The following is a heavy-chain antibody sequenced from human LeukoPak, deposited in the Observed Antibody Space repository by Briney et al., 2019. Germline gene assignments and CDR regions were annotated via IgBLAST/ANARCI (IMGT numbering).Heavy chain of an antibody. V-gene: IGHV4-31*03. CDR1: GVSISSGNYY. Sequence: SETLSLTCTVSGVSISSGNYYWSWIRQHPGKGLEWIGYIHHSGSTYYNPSLKSRVIISVDTPKNQFSLKLNSVTAADTAVYYCATYGSGSYRFDPWGQGTLVTVSS. CDR2: IHHSGST. CDR3: ATYGSGSYRFDP. J-gene: IGHJ5*02. D-gene: IGHD3-10*01.